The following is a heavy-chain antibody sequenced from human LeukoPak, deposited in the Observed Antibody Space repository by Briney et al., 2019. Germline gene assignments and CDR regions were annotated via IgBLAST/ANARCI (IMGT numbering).Heavy chain of an antibody. CDR1: GFTFSDYY. CDR2: VSSSGRSI. CDR3: ARRLSTSTNCYPADY. D-gene: IGHD2-2*01. Sequence: GGSLRLSCTASGFTFSDYYMSWIRQAPGKGLEWLSYVSSSGRSITYADSVKGRFTISRDNAKYSLYLQMKSLRAEDTAVYYCARRLSTSTNCYPADYWGQGTLVTVSS. J-gene: IGHJ4*02. V-gene: IGHV3-11*04.